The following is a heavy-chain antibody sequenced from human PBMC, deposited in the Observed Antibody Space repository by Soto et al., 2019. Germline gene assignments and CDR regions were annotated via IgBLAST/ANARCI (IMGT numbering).Heavy chain of an antibody. D-gene: IGHD3-10*01. Sequence: EVQLVESGGGLVKPGGSLRLSCAASGFTFSSYSMNWVRQAPGKGLEWVSSISSSSSYIYCADSVKGRFTISRDNAKNSLYLQMNSLRAEDTAVYYCASKAETSGWYFDLWGRGTLVTVSS. J-gene: IGHJ2*01. V-gene: IGHV3-21*01. CDR1: GFTFSSYS. CDR3: ASKAETSGWYFDL. CDR2: ISSSSSYI.